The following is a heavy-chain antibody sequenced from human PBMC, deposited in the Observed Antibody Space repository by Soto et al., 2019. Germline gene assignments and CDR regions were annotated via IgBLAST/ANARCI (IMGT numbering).Heavy chain of an antibody. V-gene: IGHV3-30-3*01. Sequence: GGSLRLSCAASGFTFSSYAMHWVRQAPGKGLEWVAVISYDGSNKYYADSVKGRFTISRDNSKNTLYLQMNSLRAEDTAVYYCARDGGGDYDSSADDAFDIWGQGTMVTVSS. D-gene: IGHD3-22*01. CDR3: ARDGGGDYDSSADDAFDI. CDR1: GFTFSSYA. J-gene: IGHJ3*02. CDR2: ISYDGSNK.